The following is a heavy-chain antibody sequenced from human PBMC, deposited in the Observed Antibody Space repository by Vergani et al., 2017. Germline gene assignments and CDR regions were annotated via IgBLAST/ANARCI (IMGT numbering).Heavy chain of an antibody. CDR1: NDSVSNTFYY. Sequence: QVQLQESGPGLMKPSENLSLTCTVSNDSVSNTFYYLGWLRQTPGKGLEWIGSIYYSGSTYYNPSLESRVTMSVDTSKSQFSLKLSSVTAADTAVYYCKRQWAVVAASNCFDPWGQGTLVTVSS. V-gene: IGHV4-39*01. CDR2: IYYSGST. CDR3: KRQWAVVAASNCFDP. D-gene: IGHD2-15*01. J-gene: IGHJ5*02.